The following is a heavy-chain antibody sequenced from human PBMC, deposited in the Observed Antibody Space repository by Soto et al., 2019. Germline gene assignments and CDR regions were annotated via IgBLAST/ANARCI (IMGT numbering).Heavy chain of an antibody. Sequence: PGGSLRLSCAASGFTFSSYGMHWVRQAPGKGLEWVAVIWCDGSNKYYADSVKGRFTISRDNSKNTLYLQMNSLRAEDTAVYYCATQKIAAAGPIFFDYWGQGTLVTVSS. D-gene: IGHD6-13*01. CDR3: ATQKIAAAGPIFFDY. CDR1: GFTFSSYG. J-gene: IGHJ4*02. V-gene: IGHV3-33*01. CDR2: IWCDGSNK.